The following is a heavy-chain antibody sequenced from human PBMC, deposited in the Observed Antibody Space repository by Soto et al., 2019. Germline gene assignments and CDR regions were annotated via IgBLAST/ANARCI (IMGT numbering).Heavy chain of an antibody. CDR1: GGTFSSYA. CDR2: ISAYNGNT. CDR3: ARSHYSGYDWGLYYYYYYMDV. J-gene: IGHJ6*03. V-gene: IGHV1-18*01. D-gene: IGHD5-12*01. Sequence: ASVKVSCTASGGTFSSYAISWVRQAPGQGLEWMGWISAYNGNTNYAQKLQGRVTMTTDTSTSTAYMELRSLRSDDTAVYYCARSHYSGYDWGLYYYYYYMDVWGKGTTVTVS.